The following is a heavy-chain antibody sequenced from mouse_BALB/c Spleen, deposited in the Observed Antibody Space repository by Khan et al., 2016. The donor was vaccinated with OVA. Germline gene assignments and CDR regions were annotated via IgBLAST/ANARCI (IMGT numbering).Heavy chain of an antibody. V-gene: IGHV1-5*01. Sequence: VQLKQSGTVLARPGASVKMSCKASGYTFTSYWMHWVKQRPGQGLEWIGDIYPGNTDTNYNQKFKGKAKLTAVTSTSTAYMELSSLTTEDSAVYYGTRRNWDVAWFAYWGQGTLVTVSA. J-gene: IGHJ3*01. D-gene: IGHD4-1*01. CDR3: TRRNWDVAWFAY. CDR1: GYTFTSYW. CDR2: IYPGNTDT.